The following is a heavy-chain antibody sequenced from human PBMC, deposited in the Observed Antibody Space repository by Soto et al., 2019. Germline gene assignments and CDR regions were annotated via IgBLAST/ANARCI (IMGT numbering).Heavy chain of an antibody. J-gene: IGHJ6*02. V-gene: IGHV3-30-3*01. CDR2: ISYDGSNK. CDR1: GFTFSSYA. Sequence: GGSLRLSCAASGFTFSSYAMHWVRQAPGKGLEWVAVISYDGSNKYYADSVKGRFTISRDNSKNTLYLQMNSLRAEETAVYYCAREEEVVDPWGSYYYYGMDVWGQGTTVTVSS. CDR3: AREEEVVDPWGSYYYYGMDV. D-gene: IGHD2-15*01.